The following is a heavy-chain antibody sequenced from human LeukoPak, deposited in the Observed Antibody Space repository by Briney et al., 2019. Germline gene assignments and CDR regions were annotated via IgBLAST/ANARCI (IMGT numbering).Heavy chain of an antibody. J-gene: IGHJ6*02. CDR3: ARMYSSSWPYYYYYGMDV. CDR2: ISAYNGNT. Sequence: GASVKVSCKASGYTFTSYGISWVRQAPGQGLEWMGWISAYNGNTNYAQKLQGRVTMTTDTSTSTAYMELRSLRSDDTAVYYCARMYSSSWPYYYYYGMDVWGQGTTVTVSS. CDR1: GYTFTSYG. V-gene: IGHV1-18*01. D-gene: IGHD6-13*01.